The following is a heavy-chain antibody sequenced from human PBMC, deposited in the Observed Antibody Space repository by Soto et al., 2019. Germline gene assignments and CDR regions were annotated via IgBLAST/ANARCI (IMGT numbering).Heavy chain of an antibody. Sequence: ASVKVSCKASGGTFSSYAISWVRQAPGQGLEWMGGIIPIFGTANYAQKFQGRVTITADKSTSTAYMELSSLRSEDTAVYYCARVYCSSTSCYRGVGYYYGMDVWGQGTTVTV. CDR2: IIPIFGTA. V-gene: IGHV1-69*06. CDR3: ARVYCSSTSCYRGVGYYYGMDV. J-gene: IGHJ6*02. D-gene: IGHD2-2*01. CDR1: GGTFSSYA.